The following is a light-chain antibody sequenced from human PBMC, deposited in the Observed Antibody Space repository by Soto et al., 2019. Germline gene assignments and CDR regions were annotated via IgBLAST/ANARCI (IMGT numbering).Light chain of an antibody. CDR3: HQYAASPLT. Sequence: EIVLTQSPGTLSLSPGESTTLSCRASPSVGRNFLAWYQQKPGRAPRLLIHGASYRATGVPDRFSGSGSETDFTLTISRLEPEDFAVYYCHQYAASPLTFGGGTKVEIK. CDR1: PSVGRNF. V-gene: IGKV3-20*01. J-gene: IGKJ4*01. CDR2: GAS.